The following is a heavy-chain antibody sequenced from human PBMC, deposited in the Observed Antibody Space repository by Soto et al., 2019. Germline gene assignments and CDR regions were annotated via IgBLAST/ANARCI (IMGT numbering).Heavy chain of an antibody. CDR1: GITFSSNW. CDR3: AREWGYSQDY. Sequence: EVQLVESGGGLVQPGGSLRLSCAASGITFSSNWMHWVRQAPGKGLVWVSHIKGDGSGTTYADSVKGRFTISRDNAKSTVYLQMNGLRVEDTAVYYCAREWGYSQDYWGQGTLVTVSS. D-gene: IGHD5-18*01. V-gene: IGHV3-74*01. J-gene: IGHJ4*02. CDR2: IKGDGSGT.